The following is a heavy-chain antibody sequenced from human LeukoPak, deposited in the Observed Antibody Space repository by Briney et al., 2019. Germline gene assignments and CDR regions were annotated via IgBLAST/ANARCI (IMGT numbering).Heavy chain of an antibody. CDR3: ASSTHSGSYPDAFDI. J-gene: IGHJ3*02. D-gene: IGHD1-26*01. Sequence: GGSLRLSCAASGFTFSSYWMSWVRQAPGKGLEWVANIKQVGSEKYYVDSVKGRFTISRDNAKNSLYLQMNSLRAEDTAVYYCASSTHSGSYPDAFDIWGQGTMVTVSS. CDR2: IKQVGSEK. V-gene: IGHV3-7*01. CDR1: GFTFSSYW.